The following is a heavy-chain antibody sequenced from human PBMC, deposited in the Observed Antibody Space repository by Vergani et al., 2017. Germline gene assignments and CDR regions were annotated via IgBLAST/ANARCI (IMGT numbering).Heavy chain of an antibody. Sequence: QVQLVQSGAEVKKPGSSVKVSCKASGGTFSSYAISWVRQAPGQGLEWMGGIIPIFGTANYAQKFQGRVTITADESTSTAYMELSSLRSEDTAVYYCAKDPAMDSWYNDAFDIWGQGTMVTVSS. J-gene: IGHJ3*02. CDR1: GGTFSSYA. CDR3: AKDPAMDSWYNDAFDI. D-gene: IGHD6-13*01. CDR2: IIPIFGTA. V-gene: IGHV1-69*01.